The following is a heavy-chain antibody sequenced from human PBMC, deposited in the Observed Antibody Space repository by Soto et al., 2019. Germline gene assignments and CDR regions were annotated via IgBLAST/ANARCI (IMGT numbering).Heavy chain of an antibody. CDR1: GFTFSSYS. V-gene: IGHV3-48*01. D-gene: IGHD3-3*01. CDR2: ISSSSSTI. Sequence: GGSLRLSCAASGFTFSSYSMNWVRQAPGKGLEWVSYISSSSSTIFYADSVKGRFAISRDTAKNSLYLQMNSLRAEDTAVYYCATFGVPRHTYWGQGTLVTVSS. J-gene: IGHJ4*02. CDR3: ATFGVPRHTY.